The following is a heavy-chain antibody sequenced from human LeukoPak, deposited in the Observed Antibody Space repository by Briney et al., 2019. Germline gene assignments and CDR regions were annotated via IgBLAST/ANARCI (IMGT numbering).Heavy chain of an antibody. CDR3: AKVTRVAVAGYFDY. CDR1: GFTFSGFA. J-gene: IGHJ4*02. V-gene: IGHV3-23*01. CDR2: VSNSGGST. D-gene: IGHD6-19*01. Sequence: GGSPRLSCAASGFTFSGFAMSWVRQAPGKGLEWVSAVSNSGGSTYYADSVKGRFTISRDNSKNTLYLQMNSLRAEDTAVYYCAKVTRVAVAGYFDYWGQGTLVTVSS.